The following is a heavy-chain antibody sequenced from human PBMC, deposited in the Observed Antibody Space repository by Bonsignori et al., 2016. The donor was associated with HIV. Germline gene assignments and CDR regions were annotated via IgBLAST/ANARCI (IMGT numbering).Heavy chain of an antibody. CDR2: INPSGGST. Sequence: WVRQAPGQGLEWMGIINPSGGSTSYAQKFQGRVTMTRDTSTSTVYMELSSLRSEDTAVYYCARAGGEQLKAFDIWGQGTMVTVSS. CDR3: ARAGGEQLKAFDI. V-gene: IGHV1-46*01. D-gene: IGHD6-13*01. J-gene: IGHJ3*02.